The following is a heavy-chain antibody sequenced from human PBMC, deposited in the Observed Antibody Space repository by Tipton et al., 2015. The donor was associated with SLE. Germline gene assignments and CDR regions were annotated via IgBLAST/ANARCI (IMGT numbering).Heavy chain of an antibody. J-gene: IGHJ6*02. CDR1: GFTFEYYA. CDR2: INWNGGSV. CDR3: ATDLRSGSYTYYYYGMDV. Sequence: SLRLSCAASGFTFEYYAMHWVRQAPGKGLEWVSGINWNGGSVGYADSLKGRFTISRDNAKNFLYLQMNSLRAEDTALYYCATDLRSGSYTYYYYGMDVWGQGTTVTVSS. V-gene: IGHV3-20*04. D-gene: IGHD3-10*01.